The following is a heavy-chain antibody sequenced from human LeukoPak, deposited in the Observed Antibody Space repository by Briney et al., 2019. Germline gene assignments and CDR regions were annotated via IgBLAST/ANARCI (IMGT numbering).Heavy chain of an antibody. D-gene: IGHD4-17*01. J-gene: IGHJ4*02. Sequence: GSLRLSCAASGFTFSNYGMHWVRQAPGKGLEWVAVISNDGSNKYYADSVKGRFTISRDNAKNSLYLQMNSLRAEDTAVYYCARDTGTTVTTYFDYWGQGTLVTVSS. CDR2: ISNDGSNK. CDR1: GFTFSNYG. CDR3: ARDTGTTVTTYFDY. V-gene: IGHV3-30*03.